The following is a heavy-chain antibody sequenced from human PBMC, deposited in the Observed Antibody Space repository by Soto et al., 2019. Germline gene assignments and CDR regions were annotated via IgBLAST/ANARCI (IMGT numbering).Heavy chain of an antibody. CDR3: ARDRGIAVAGPA. CDR2: ISSSGSSI. D-gene: IGHD6-19*01. CDR1: GFPFSVYY. Sequence: GGSLRLSCAASGFPFSVYYMSWIRQAPGKGLEWVSYISSSGSSIYYADSVKGRFTISRDNAKNSLYLQMNSLRAEDTAVYYCARDRGIAVAGPAWGQGTTVTVSS. J-gene: IGHJ6*01. V-gene: IGHV3-11*01.